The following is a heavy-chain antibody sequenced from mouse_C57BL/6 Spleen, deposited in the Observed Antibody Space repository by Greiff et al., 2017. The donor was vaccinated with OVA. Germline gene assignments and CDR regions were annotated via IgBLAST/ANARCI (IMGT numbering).Heavy chain of an antibody. CDR2: INRDGGST. CDR3: ARLGPAWFAY. J-gene: IGHJ3*01. V-gene: IGHV5-2*01. Sequence: EVHVVESGGGLVQPGESLKLSCESNEYDFPSHDMSWVRKTPEKRLELVAAINRDGGSTYYPDTMERRFTISRDNPKKTLYLQMSSLRSEDTALYYCARLGPAWFAYWGQGTRVTVSA. CDR1: EYDFPSHD.